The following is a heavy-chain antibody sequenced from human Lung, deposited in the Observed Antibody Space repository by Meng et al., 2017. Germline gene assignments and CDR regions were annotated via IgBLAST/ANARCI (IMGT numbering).Heavy chain of an antibody. V-gene: IGHV3-9*01. CDR3: AKDYKGYGGDTGAFDI. CDR2: ISWNSGSI. D-gene: IGHD4-23*01. Sequence: GGSLRLSCAASGFTFDDYAMHWVRQAPGKGLEWVSGISWNSGSIGYADSVKGRFTISRDNAKNSLYLQMNSLRAEDTALYYCAKDYKGYGGDTGAFDIWGQGTMVTVSS. CDR1: GFTFDDYA. J-gene: IGHJ3*02.